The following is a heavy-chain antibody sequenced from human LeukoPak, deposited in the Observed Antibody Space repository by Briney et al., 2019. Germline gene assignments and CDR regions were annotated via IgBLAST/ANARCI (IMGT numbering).Heavy chain of an antibody. Sequence: GASLRPSCAASGFIFSNYAMYWVRQAPGKGLEWVSAISGRSDNTYYADSVKGRFTLSRDSSKNTLYLQMNSLRAEDTAVYCCAKDRASGDPHHWGQGALVTVSS. D-gene: IGHD4-17*01. CDR2: ISGRSDNT. V-gene: IGHV3-23*01. CDR3: AKDRASGDPHH. CDR1: GFIFSNYA. J-gene: IGHJ5*02.